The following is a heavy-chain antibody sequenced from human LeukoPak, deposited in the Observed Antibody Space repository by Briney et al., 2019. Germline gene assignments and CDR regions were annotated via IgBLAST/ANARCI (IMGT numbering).Heavy chain of an antibody. CDR1: GFSFSKYA. Sequence: PGGSLRLSCAASGFSFSKYAMHWVRQAPGKGLEWVAVISFDETKKYYADSVKGRFTNSRDNSNNTLFLQMNSVKTEDTAVYFCARMKVIKGASLDYWGQGSLVTVSS. V-gene: IGHV3-30-3*01. D-gene: IGHD2-21*01. CDR3: ARMKVIKGASLDY. J-gene: IGHJ4*02. CDR2: ISFDETKK.